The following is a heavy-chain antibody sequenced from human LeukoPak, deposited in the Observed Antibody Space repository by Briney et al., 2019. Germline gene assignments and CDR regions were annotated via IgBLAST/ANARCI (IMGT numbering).Heavy chain of an antibody. D-gene: IGHD2-21*02. Sequence: SETLSLTCTVFGGSISSGSYYWSWIRQPTGKGLEWIGRIYTSGSTNYNPSLKSRVTISVDTSKTQFSLKLSSVTAADTAVYYCARGVTRFDPWGQGTLVTVSS. J-gene: IGHJ5*02. CDR3: ARGVTRFDP. CDR2: IYTSGST. CDR1: GGSISSGSYY. V-gene: IGHV4-61*02.